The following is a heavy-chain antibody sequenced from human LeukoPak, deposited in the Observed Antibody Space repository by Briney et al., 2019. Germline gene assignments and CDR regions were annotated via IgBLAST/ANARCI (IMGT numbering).Heavy chain of an antibody. V-gene: IGHV1-2*02. D-gene: IGHD6-19*01. Sequence: ASVKVSCKASGYTLPGYYMHWVRQAPGQGLEWMGLINPYSGGTNYAQKFQGRDTMTRDTSISTAYMEVSRLRSDDTAVYYCARDPVIAVAGKYLQHWGQGTLVTVSS. CDR2: INPYSGGT. J-gene: IGHJ1*01. CDR3: ARDPVIAVAGKYLQH. CDR1: GYTLPGYY.